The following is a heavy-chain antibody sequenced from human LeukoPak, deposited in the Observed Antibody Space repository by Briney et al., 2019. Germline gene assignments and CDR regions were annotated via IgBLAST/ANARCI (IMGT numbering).Heavy chain of an antibody. Sequence: SETLSLTCTVSVGSIGSHYWSWIRQPPGKGLEWIGYIYYSGSPKYNPSLKSRVTISVDTSKNQFSLKLSSVTAADTAVYYCARLYDSSGYTNWLDPWGQGTLVTVSS. CDR1: VGSIGSHY. D-gene: IGHD3-22*01. CDR3: ARLYDSSGYTNWLDP. V-gene: IGHV4-59*11. CDR2: IYYSGSP. J-gene: IGHJ5*02.